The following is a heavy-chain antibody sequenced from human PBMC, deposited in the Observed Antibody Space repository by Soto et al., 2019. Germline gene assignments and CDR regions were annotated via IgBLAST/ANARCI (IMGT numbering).Heavy chain of an antibody. CDR2: IYYSGNT. CDR1: GGSTSSDNY. Sequence: SETLSLTCTVSGGSTSSDNYWSWIRQPPGKGLEWIGHIYYSGNTDYNPSLKSRLAISIDTSKNQFSLKLSSVTAADTAVYFCAREGGESSDGLVYCDSWGEGSLVTVSS. J-gene: IGHJ4*02. V-gene: IGHV4-30-4*01. D-gene: IGHD2-21*01. CDR3: AREGGESSDGLVYCDS.